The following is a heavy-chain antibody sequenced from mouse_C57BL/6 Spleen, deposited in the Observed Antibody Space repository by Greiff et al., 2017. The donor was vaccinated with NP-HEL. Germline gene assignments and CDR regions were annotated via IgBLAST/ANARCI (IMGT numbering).Heavy chain of an antibody. D-gene: IGHD3-3*01. Sequence: EVQLVESGGGLVKPGGSLKLSCAASGFTFSDYGMHWVRQAPEKGLEWVAYISSGSSTIYYADTVKGRFTISRDNAKNTLFLQMTSLRSEDTAMYYCAREGDSAWFAYWGQGTLVTVSA. V-gene: IGHV5-17*01. J-gene: IGHJ3*01. CDR1: GFTFSDYG. CDR2: ISSGSSTI. CDR3: AREGDSAWFAY.